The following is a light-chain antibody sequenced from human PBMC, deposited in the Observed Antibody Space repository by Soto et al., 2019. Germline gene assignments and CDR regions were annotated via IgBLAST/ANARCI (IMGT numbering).Light chain of an antibody. Sequence: VMTQAPATLSVPPGERATLSCRAGQSISNNLAWYQQKPGQAPRLLIYGASTRATGIPARFTGSGSGTEFTLTISSLQSEDFAVYYCQQHSNWPRTFGQGTKV. CDR2: GAS. J-gene: IGKJ1*01. V-gene: IGKV3-15*01. CDR3: QQHSNWPRT. CDR1: QSISNN.